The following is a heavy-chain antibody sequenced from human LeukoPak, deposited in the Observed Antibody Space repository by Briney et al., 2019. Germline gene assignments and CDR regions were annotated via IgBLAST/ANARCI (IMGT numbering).Heavy chain of an antibody. CDR1: GFTFSSYA. D-gene: IGHD6-13*01. CDR3: ARDPYLTGIAAAPLPQH. J-gene: IGHJ1*01. V-gene: IGHV3-30-3*01. CDR2: ISYDGSNK. Sequence: QPGGSLRLSCAASGFTFSSYAMHWVRQAPGKGLEWVAVISYDGSNKYYADSVKGRFTISRDNSKNTLYLQMSSLRAEDTAVYYCARDPYLTGIAAAPLPQHWGQGTLVTVSS.